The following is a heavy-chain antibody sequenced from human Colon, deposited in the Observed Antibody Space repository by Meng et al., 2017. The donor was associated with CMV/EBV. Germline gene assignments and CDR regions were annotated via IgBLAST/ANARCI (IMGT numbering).Heavy chain of an antibody. CDR3: ATYYDVLTGYYRAFFDP. CDR1: GSTLTESS. CDR2: FDPENGET. Sequence: ASVKVSCKISGSTLTESSIHWVRQAPGKGLEWMGGFDPENGETIYAQRFQGRVTLTEDTSTDTAYMELSSLRSEDTAVYYCATYYDVLTGYYRAFFDPWGQGTLVTVSS. D-gene: IGHD3-9*01. J-gene: IGHJ5*02. V-gene: IGHV1-24*01.